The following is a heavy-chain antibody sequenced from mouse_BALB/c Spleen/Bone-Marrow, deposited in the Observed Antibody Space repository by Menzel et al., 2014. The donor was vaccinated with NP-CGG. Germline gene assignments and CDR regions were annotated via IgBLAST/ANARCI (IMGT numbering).Heavy chain of an antibody. Sequence: VHVKQSGPELVKPGASMKISCKASGYSFTACFIHWIKQSHVKSLEWIGRINPYNGATTYNQNFNDKASSTVDKSSSTAYMELHSLTSEDSAVYYCARRWSGAMDYWGQGTSVTVSS. V-gene: IGHV1-37*01. J-gene: IGHJ4*01. D-gene: IGHD2-3*01. CDR3: ARRWSGAMDY. CDR1: GYSFTACF. CDR2: INPYNGAT.